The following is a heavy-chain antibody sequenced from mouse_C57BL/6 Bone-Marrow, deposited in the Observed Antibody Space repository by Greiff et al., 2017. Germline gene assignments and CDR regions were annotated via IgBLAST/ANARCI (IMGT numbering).Heavy chain of an antibody. J-gene: IGHJ3*01. Sequence: EVKLVESGGGLVKPGGSLKLSCAASGFTFSDYGMHWVRQAPEKGLEWVAHISSGSSNIYYADTVKGLFTISRDNAKNTLFLQMTSLSSEDTALYYVAEAYGNFALFAYWGQGPLVTVSA. CDR2: ISSGSSNI. D-gene: IGHD2-1*01. CDR3: AEAYGNFALFAY. V-gene: IGHV5-17*01. CDR1: GFTFSDYG.